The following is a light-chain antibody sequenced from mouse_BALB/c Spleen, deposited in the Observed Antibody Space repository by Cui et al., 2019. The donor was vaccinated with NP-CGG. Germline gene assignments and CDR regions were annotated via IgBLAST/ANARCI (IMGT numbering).Light chain of an antibody. V-gene: IGLV1*01. Sequence: QTVVTKESALTTTTGETGKLTCRSSTGTVTTSNYANWVQEKPDHLFTGLIGDTNNRAPGVPARFSGSLIGDKAALTITGAQTEDEAIYFCALWYSNHWVFGGGTKLTVL. CDR2: DTN. J-gene: IGLJ1*01. CDR3: ALWYSNHWV. CDR1: TGTVTTSNY.